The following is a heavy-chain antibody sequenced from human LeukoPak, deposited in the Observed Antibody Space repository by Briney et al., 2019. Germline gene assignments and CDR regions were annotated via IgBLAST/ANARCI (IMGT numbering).Heavy chain of an antibody. CDR2: IKQGGGEK. V-gene: IGHV3-7*01. J-gene: IGHJ3*02. CDR1: GFTISRYW. CDR3: ERRGGVVVVAATRKGGVDI. Sequence: AGGSLTLFCAASGFTISRYWMSWARHAPGEGLEWVANIKQGGGEKYYVLCVEGRLTIYRDNAKDSLYLQMHSQRAEDAAEYYCERRGGVVVVAATRKGGVDIWGQGTMVTVSS. D-gene: IGHD2-15*01.